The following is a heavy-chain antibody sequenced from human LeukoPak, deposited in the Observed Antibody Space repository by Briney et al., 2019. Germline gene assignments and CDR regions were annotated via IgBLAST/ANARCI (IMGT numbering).Heavy chain of an antibody. CDR2: IKTDGSEK. CDR1: GFTFSSSA. D-gene: IGHD3-9*01. V-gene: IGHV3-7*03. Sequence: GGSLRLSCAASGFTFSSSAMSWVRQAPGKGLEWVANIKTDGSEKYYVDSVKGRFTVSRDNAKNSLYLQMNSLRAEDTAVYYCARDYTGYFPWGQGTLVIVSS. CDR3: ARDYTGYFP. J-gene: IGHJ5*02.